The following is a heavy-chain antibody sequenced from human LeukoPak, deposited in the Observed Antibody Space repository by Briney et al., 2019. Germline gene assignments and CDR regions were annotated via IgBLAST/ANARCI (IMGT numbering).Heavy chain of an antibody. V-gene: IGHV4-59*01. D-gene: IGHD1-26*01. CDR3: PRAIRGSFFASDH. CDR1: GGSISSYY. CDR2: IDYSGNT. J-gene: IGHJ4*02. Sequence: PSETLSLTCTVSGGSISSYYCSWIRQPPGKGLEWIGYIDYSGNTKYNPSLQSRVTISVDTSKNQFSLQVGSVPDADTAVYYCPRAIRGSFFASDHWGRGTLVTVSS.